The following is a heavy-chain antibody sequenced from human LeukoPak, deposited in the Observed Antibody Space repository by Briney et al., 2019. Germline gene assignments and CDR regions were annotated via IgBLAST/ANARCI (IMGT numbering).Heavy chain of an antibody. Sequence: SETLSLTCTVSGGSITNYYWSWIRQPPGEGLEWIGYVYASGATNSNPSLKSRVTISVDTSKNQFSLKLSSVTAADTAVYYCARHGKGVAYFYTFDIWGQGTVVAVSS. CDR1: GGSITNYY. V-gene: IGHV4-59*08. CDR2: VYASGAT. J-gene: IGHJ3*02. CDR3: ARHGKGVAYFYTFDI. D-gene: IGHD2/OR15-2a*01.